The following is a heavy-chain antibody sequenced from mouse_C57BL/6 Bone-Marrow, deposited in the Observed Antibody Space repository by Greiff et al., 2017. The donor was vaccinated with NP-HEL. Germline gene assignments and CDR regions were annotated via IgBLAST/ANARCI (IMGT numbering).Heavy chain of an antibody. CDR3: ARWGYYGSGAY. D-gene: IGHD1-1*01. CDR1: GYTFTSYW. V-gene: IGHV1-72*01. CDR2: IDPNSGGT. J-gene: IGHJ3*01. Sequence: QVQLQQPGAELVKPGASVKLSCKASGYTFTSYWMHWVKQRPGRGLEWIGRIDPNSGGTKYNEKFKSKATLTVDTPSSTAYMQLSSLTSEDCAVYDCARWGYYGSGAYWGQGTLVTVSA.